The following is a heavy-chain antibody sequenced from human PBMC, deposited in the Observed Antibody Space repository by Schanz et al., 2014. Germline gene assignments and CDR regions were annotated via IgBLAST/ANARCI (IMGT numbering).Heavy chain of an antibody. J-gene: IGHJ6*03. CDR1: GLTFSDYY. D-gene: IGHD2-21*02. Sequence: VQLVESGGGLVQPRGSLRLSCAASGLTFSDYYMSWIRQAPGKGLEWVSYISSSSSYTNYADSVKGRFTISRDNAKNSLYLQMNSLRAEDTAVYYCARPSDSSWYMDVWGKGTTVTVSS. CDR2: ISSSSSYT. CDR3: ARPSDSSWYMDV. V-gene: IGHV3-11*06.